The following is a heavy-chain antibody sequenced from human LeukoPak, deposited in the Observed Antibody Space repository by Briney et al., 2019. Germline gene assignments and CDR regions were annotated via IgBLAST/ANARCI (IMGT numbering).Heavy chain of an antibody. CDR2: ISGSGGST. J-gene: IGHJ4*02. Sequence: GGSLRLSCAVSGFTFTNYAMAWVRQAPGKGLEWVSTISGSGGSTYYAGSVKGRFTISRDNSKNTLYLRMNSLRAEDTAVYYCARTRGSYNSGAFDYWGQGTLVTVSS. CDR3: ARTRGSYNSGAFDY. D-gene: IGHD6-19*01. CDR1: GFTFTNYA. V-gene: IGHV3-23*01.